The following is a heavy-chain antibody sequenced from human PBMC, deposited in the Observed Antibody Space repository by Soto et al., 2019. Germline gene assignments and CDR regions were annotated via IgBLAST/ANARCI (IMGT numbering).Heavy chain of an antibody. CDR2: ILSKAGNYAT. Sequence: EVQLVESGGGLVQPGGSLKLSCAASGFIFSGSAVHWVRQASGKGLEWVGRILSKAGNYATAYPASMKGRFTISRDDSANTAFLQMNSLKPEDTAVYYCIRGGSPYYYDYWGQGTLVAVSS. J-gene: IGHJ4*02. CDR1: GFIFSGSA. V-gene: IGHV3-73*01. CDR3: IRGGSPYYYDY.